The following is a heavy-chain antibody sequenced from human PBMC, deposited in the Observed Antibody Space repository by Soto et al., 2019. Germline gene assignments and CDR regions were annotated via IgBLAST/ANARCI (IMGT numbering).Heavy chain of an antibody. J-gene: IGHJ3*02. CDR3: ARQRRAAAGPDAFDI. CDR1: GGSISSSSYY. V-gene: IGHV4-39*01. D-gene: IGHD6-13*01. Sequence: QLQLQESGPGLVKPSETLSLTCTVSGGSISSSSYYWGWIRQPPGKGREGIGSIYYSGSTYYNPSLKSRVTIAVDTSKNQFSLKLSSVTAADTAVYYCARQRRAAAGPDAFDIWGQGTMVTVSS. CDR2: IYYSGST.